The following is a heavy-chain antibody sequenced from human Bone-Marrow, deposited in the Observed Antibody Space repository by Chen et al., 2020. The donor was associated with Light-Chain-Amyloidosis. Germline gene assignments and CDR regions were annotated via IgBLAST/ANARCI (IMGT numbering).Heavy chain of an antibody. J-gene: IGHJ4*02. CDR1: GFVFTTYG. Sequence: VRLVESGGGVVQPGGSLRLSWAASGFVFTTYGFQWVRQAPGKGLEWVAFIRFDGSDKYYVDSVKGRFTISRDDSKNTVYLQMSRLRVEDTAMYYCAQLYSYGRPFNHWGQGTLVSVSS. CDR2: IRFDGSDK. V-gene: IGHV3-30*02. CDR3: AQLYSYGRPFNH. D-gene: IGHD5-18*01.